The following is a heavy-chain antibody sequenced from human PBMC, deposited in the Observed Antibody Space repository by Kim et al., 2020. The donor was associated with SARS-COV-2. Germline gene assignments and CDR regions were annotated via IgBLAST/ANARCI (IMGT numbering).Heavy chain of an antibody. J-gene: IGHJ4*02. V-gene: IGHV3-30*18. CDR2: ISYDGSNK. CDR3: AKDSTHAGTAMVTFFSGYFDY. D-gene: IGHD5-18*01. Sequence: GGSLRLSCAASGFTFSSYGMHWVRQAPGKGLEWVAVISYDGSNKYYADSVKGRFTISRDNSKNTLYLQMNSLRAEDTAVYYCAKDSTHAGTAMVTFFSGYFDYWGQGTLVTVSS. CDR1: GFTFSSYG.